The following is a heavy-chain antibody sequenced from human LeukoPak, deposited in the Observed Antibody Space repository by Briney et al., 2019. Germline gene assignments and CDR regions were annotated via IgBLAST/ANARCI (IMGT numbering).Heavy chain of an antibody. CDR2: IYTSGST. CDR3: AREVTADIVVVPAAYSDYYYYMDV. Sequence: SETLSLTCTVSGGSISSYYWSWIRQPAGKGLEWIGRIYTSGSTNYNPSLKSRVTMSVDTSKNQFSLKLSSATAADTAVYYCAREVTADIVVVPAAYSDYYYYMDVWGKGTTVTVSS. J-gene: IGHJ6*03. V-gene: IGHV4-4*07. CDR1: GGSISSYY. D-gene: IGHD2-2*01.